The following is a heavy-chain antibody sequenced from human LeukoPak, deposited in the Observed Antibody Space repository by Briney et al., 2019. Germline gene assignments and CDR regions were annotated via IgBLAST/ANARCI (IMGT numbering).Heavy chain of an antibody. Sequence: PSETLSLTCTVSGGSIRSGSYYWAWIRQPPGRGLEWIGSIYYTGDTYYSPSFRSRVIMSVDTSKNQFSLNLSSVTAADTAVYYCARRTTYCSGGSCYYFDEWGQGALVTVSS. J-gene: IGHJ4*02. V-gene: IGHV4-39*01. CDR2: IYYTGDT. CDR3: ARRTTYCSGGSCYYFDE. D-gene: IGHD2-15*01. CDR1: GGSIRSGSYY.